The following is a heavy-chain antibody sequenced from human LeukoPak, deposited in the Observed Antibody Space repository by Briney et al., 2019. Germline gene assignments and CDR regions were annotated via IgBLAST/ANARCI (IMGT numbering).Heavy chain of an antibody. Sequence: GGSLRLSCAASGFTFSSYSMNWVRQAPGKGLEWVSSISSSSYIYYADSVKGRFTISRDNAKNSLYLQMNSLRAEDTAVYYCARDVRYCSSTSCPPWGQGTLVTVSS. D-gene: IGHD2-2*01. CDR2: ISSSSYI. CDR1: GFTFSSYS. J-gene: IGHJ5*02. V-gene: IGHV3-21*01. CDR3: ARDVRYCSSTSCPP.